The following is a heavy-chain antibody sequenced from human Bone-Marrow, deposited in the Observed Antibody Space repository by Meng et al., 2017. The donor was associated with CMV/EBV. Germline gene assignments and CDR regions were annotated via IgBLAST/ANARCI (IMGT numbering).Heavy chain of an antibody. V-gene: IGHV1-8*01. D-gene: IGHD3-22*01. Sequence: ASVKVSCKASGYTFTSYDINWVRQATGQGLEWMGWMNPNSGNTGYAQKFQGRVTMTRNTSISTAYMELSSLRSEDTAVYYCARGPDYYDSSGGIRFDYWGQRTLVTVSS. CDR3: ARGPDYYDSSGGIRFDY. CDR1: GYTFTSYD. CDR2: MNPNSGNT. J-gene: IGHJ4*02.